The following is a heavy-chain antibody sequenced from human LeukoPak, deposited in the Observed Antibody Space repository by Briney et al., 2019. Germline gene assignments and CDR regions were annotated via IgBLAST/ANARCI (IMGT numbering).Heavy chain of an antibody. Sequence: PGGSLRLSCAASGFTFSSYWMSWVRQAPGKGLEWVANIKQDGGEKSYVDSVKGRFTISRDNAKNSLYLQMNSLRAEDTAVYYCARDEVELSDAFDIWGQGTMVTVSS. D-gene: IGHD1-26*01. CDR1: GFTFSSYW. CDR2: IKQDGGEK. CDR3: ARDEVELSDAFDI. V-gene: IGHV3-7*01. J-gene: IGHJ3*02.